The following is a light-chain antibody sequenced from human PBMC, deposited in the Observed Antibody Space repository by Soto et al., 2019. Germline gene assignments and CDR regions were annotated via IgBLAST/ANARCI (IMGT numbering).Light chain of an antibody. CDR2: AAS. J-gene: IGKJ3*01. Sequence: DIQMTQSPSSLSASVGDRVTITCRASQSISSYLNWYQQKPGKAPQLLIYAASTLQSGVPSRFSGSGSGTDFTLTISSLQPEDFATYYCQQLNSYPTFGPGTKVDIK. CDR1: QSISSY. CDR3: QQLNSYPT. V-gene: IGKV1-39*01.